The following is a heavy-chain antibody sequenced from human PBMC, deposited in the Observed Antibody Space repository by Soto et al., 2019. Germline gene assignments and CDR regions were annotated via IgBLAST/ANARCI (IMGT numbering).Heavy chain of an antibody. CDR1: GFTFSSYS. J-gene: IGHJ4*02. V-gene: IGHV3-21*01. CDR3: ASSRKGNSYSGSYMGSFDY. CDR2: ISSSSSYI. Sequence: EVQLVESGGGLVKPGGSLRLSCAASGFTFSSYSMNWVRQAPGKGLEWVSSISSSSSYIYYADSVKGRFTISRDNAKNSLYLPRNSLRGEDTAVYYFASSRKGNSYSGSYMGSFDYWGQGTLVTVSS. D-gene: IGHD1-26*01.